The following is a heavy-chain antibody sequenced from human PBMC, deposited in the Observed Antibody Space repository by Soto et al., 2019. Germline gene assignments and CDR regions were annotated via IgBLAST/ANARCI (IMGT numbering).Heavy chain of an antibody. CDR1: GYTFTSYA. Sequence: GASVKVSCKASGYTFTSYAMHWVRQAPGQRLEWMGWINAGNGNTKYSQKFQGRVTITRDTSASTAYMELSSLRSEDTAVYYCASGYYGSGSYGRAFDIWGQGTMVTVSS. D-gene: IGHD3-10*01. J-gene: IGHJ3*02. CDR2: INAGNGNT. CDR3: ASGYYGSGSYGRAFDI. V-gene: IGHV1-3*01.